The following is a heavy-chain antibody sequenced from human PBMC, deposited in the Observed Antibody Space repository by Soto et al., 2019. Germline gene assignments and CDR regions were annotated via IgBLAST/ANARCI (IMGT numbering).Heavy chain of an antibody. Sequence: SETLSLTCTVSGGSISSSSYYWGWIRQPPGKGLEWIGNIYYSGSTYYNPSLKSRVTISVGTSKNQFSLKLNSVTAADTAVYYCARGITMVRGVGLFYFDYWGQGTLVTVSS. CDR2: IYYSGST. V-gene: IGHV4-39*07. CDR1: GGSISSSSYY. D-gene: IGHD3-10*01. J-gene: IGHJ4*02. CDR3: ARGITMVRGVGLFYFDY.